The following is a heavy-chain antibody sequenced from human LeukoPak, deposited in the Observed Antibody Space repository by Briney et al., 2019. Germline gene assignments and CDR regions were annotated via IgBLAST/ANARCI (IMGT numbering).Heavy chain of an antibody. D-gene: IGHD6-19*01. Sequence: ASVKVSCKASGYTFTSYGISWVRQAPGQGLEWMGWISAYNGNTNYAQKLQGRVTMTTDTSTSTAYMELRSLRSDDTAVYYCARPIRIAVAGINYYGMDVWGQGTTVTVSS. CDR2: ISAYNGNT. V-gene: IGHV1-18*01. CDR1: GYTFTSYG. J-gene: IGHJ6*02. CDR3: ARPIRIAVAGINYYGMDV.